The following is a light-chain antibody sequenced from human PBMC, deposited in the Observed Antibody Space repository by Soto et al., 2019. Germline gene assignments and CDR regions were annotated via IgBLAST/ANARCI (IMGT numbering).Light chain of an antibody. V-gene: IGKV3-15*01. CDR3: QQYDNWPWA. Sequence: EIVMTQSPATLSVSPGERATLSCRASQSVSSNLAWYQQKSGQTPRLLISGASTRDTGIPARFSGSVSGTEFTLTISRLQSEDFEVYYCQQYDNWPWAFGQGTKVDIK. J-gene: IGKJ1*01. CDR2: GAS. CDR1: QSVSSN.